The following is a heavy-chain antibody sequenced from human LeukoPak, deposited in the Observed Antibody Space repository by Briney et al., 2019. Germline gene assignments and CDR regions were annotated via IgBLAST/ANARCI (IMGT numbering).Heavy chain of an antibody. J-gene: IGHJ1*01. V-gene: IGHV4-59*08. D-gene: IGHD3-22*01. Sequence: SETLSLTCTVSGSMYNYYWSWIRQPPGKGLEWIGHIHYSGSTNYNPSLKSRVTMSLDTSKNQVSLKLNSVTAADTAVYFCASPRGGDSGGYYTWYFHHWGQGILVTVSS. CDR1: GSMYNYY. CDR3: ASPRGGDSGGYYTWYFHH. CDR2: IHYSGST.